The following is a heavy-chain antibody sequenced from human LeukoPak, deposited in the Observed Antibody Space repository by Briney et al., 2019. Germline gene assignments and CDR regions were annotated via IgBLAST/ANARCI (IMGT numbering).Heavy chain of an antibody. CDR2: IYHSGST. J-gene: IGHJ2*01. Sequence: PSETLSLTCTVSGGSISSYYWSWIRQPPGKGLEWIGSIYHSGSTNYNPSLKSRVTISVDTSKNQFSLKLSSVTAADTAVYYCARHCSGGSCYREYFDLWGRGTLVTVSS. D-gene: IGHD2-15*01. V-gene: IGHV4-59*08. CDR3: ARHCSGGSCYREYFDL. CDR1: GGSISSYY.